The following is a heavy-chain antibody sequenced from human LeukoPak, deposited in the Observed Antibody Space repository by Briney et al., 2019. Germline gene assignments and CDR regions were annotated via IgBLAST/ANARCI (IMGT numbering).Heavy chain of an antibody. CDR1: GGSISSSSYY. CDR3: ARSLAYAYCGGDCQGAFDI. D-gene: IGHD2-21*02. V-gene: IGHV4-39*07. Sequence: SETLSLTCTVSGGSISSSSYYWGWIRQPPGKGLEWIGSIYYSGSPYYNPSLKSRVTISIDTPKSRFSLKLSSVTAPDTAVYYCARSLAYAYCGGDCQGAFDIWGQGTMVTVSS. J-gene: IGHJ3*02. CDR2: IYYSGSP.